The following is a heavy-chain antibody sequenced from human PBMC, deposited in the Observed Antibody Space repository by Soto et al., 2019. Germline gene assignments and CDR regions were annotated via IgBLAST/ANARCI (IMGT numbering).Heavy chain of an antibody. V-gene: IGHV1-8*01. CDR2: MNPNTGNT. D-gene: IGHD2-2*01. Sequence: QVQLVQSGAEVKKPGASVKVSCKASGYTFANYDINWVRQATGQGLEWMGWMNPNTGNTGYAQKFQGRVTMTRKTSISTAYMELSSLRSEDTAVYYCARGSRDCSSTICSYSFDYWGQGSLVTVSS. J-gene: IGHJ4*02. CDR3: ARGSRDCSSTICSYSFDY. CDR1: GYTFANYD.